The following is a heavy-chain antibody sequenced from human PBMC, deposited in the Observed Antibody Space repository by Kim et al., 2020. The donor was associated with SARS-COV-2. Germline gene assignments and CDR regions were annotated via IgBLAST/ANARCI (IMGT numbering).Heavy chain of an antibody. J-gene: IGHJ6*03. CDR1: GFTFSSYG. V-gene: IGHV3-33*01. D-gene: IGHD2-2*01. CDR2: IWYDGSNK. Sequence: GGSLRLSCAASGFTFSSYGMHWVRQAPGKGLEWVAVIWYDGSNKYYADSVKGRFTISRDNSKNTLYLQMNSLRAEDTAVYYCAREYQLPNYYYYYYMDVWGKGPTVTVSS. CDR3: AREYQLPNYYYYYYMDV.